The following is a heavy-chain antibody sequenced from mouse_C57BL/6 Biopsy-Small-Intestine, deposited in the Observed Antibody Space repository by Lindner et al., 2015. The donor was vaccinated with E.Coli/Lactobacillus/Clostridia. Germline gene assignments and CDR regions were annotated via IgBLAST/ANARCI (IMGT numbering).Heavy chain of an antibody. CDR2: INTNTGNP. CDR3: ARVGITGTTSAFDI. D-gene: IGHD1-3*01. J-gene: IGHJ3*01. V-gene: IGHV9-3*02. CDR1: GYTFTGYA. Sequence: VKVSCKASGYTFTGYAMNWVRQAPGQGLEWMGWINTNTGNPTYAQGFTGRIVFSLDTSVSTAYLQISSLKAEDTAVYYCARVGITGTTSAFDIWGQGTMVTVSS.